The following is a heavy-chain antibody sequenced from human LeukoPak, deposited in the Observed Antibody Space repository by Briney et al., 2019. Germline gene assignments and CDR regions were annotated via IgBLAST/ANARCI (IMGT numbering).Heavy chain of an antibody. D-gene: IGHD2-2*01. CDR3: ARGSCSSTSCYGFPFDY. CDR2: INPNSDGT. J-gene: IGHJ4*02. Sequence: GASLKVSCKASGYTFTGYYMHWVRQAPGQGLEWMGWINPNSDGTNYAQKFQGRVTMTWDTSITTAYMELSSLRSEDTAVYYCARGSCSSTSCYGFPFDYWGQGTLVTVSS. CDR1: GYTFTGYY. V-gene: IGHV1-2*02.